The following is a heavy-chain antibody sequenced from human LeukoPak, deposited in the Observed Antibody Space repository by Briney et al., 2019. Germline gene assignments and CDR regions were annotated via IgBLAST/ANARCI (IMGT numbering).Heavy chain of an antibody. D-gene: IGHD6-19*01. CDR3: ARMPQSSGWSSSITLFEH. V-gene: IGHV1-2*02. CDR1: GYTFTDYY. J-gene: IGHJ4*02. CDR2: INSNSGDT. Sequence: ASVKVSCKASGYTFTDYYIHCVRQAPGQGLEWMGWINSNSGDTNYAQKFQGRVTMTSDTSISTAYMELSRLTSDDTAIHYCARMPQSSGWSSSITLFEHWGQGTLVTVSS.